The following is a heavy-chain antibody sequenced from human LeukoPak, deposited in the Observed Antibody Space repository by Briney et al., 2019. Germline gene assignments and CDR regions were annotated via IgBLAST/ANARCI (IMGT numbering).Heavy chain of an antibody. CDR3: AKYAPPTTVVTRFFDY. Sequence: GGSLRLSCTASGFTLGEYAMSWVRQAPGKGLEWVSVIGGEGGGIQYADSVKGRFSISRDNSKNTLYLQMNSLRAEDTAVYYCAKYAPPTTVVTRFFDYWGQGTLVTVSS. CDR1: GFTLGEYA. CDR2: IGGEGGGI. V-gene: IGHV3-23*01. D-gene: IGHD4-23*01. J-gene: IGHJ4*02.